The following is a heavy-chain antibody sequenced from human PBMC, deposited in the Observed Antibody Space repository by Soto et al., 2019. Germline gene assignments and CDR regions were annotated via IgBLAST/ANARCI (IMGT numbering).Heavy chain of an antibody. D-gene: IGHD6-19*01. J-gene: IGHJ3*02. CDR3: ARYSSGWYGRLNDAFDI. V-gene: IGHV1-18*01. Sequence: ASVKVSCKASGYTFTSYGISWVRQAPGQGLEWMGWISAYNGNTNYAQKLQGRVTMTTDTSTSTAYMELRSLRSDDTAVYYCARYSSGWYGRLNDAFDIWGQGTMVTVS. CDR1: GYTFTSYG. CDR2: ISAYNGNT.